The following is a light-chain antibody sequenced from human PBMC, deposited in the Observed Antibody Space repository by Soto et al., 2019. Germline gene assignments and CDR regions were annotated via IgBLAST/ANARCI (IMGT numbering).Light chain of an antibody. V-gene: IGLV2-14*01. CDR3: QSYDSSLSGWV. J-gene: IGLJ3*02. CDR1: SSDVGSYDH. Sequence: QSALTQPASVSGSPGQSITISCSGTSSDVGSYDHVAWYQQFPGKTPKLMIYEVSNRPSGVSSRFSGSKSGNTASLTISGLQAEDEADYYCQSYDSSLSGWVFGGGTKLTVL. CDR2: EVS.